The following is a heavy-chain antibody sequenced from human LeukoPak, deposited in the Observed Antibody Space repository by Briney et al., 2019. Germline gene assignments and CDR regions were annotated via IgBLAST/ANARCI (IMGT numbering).Heavy chain of an antibody. Sequence: ASVKVSCKASGYTFTSYGISWVRQAPGQGLEWMGWISAYNGNTNYAQKLQGRVTMTTDTSTSTAYMELRSLKSDDTAVYYCARGLVVPAAMGEFDYWGQGTLIAVSS. CDR1: GYTFTSYG. CDR2: ISAYNGNT. D-gene: IGHD2-2*01. V-gene: IGHV1-18*01. CDR3: ARGLVVPAAMGEFDY. J-gene: IGHJ4*02.